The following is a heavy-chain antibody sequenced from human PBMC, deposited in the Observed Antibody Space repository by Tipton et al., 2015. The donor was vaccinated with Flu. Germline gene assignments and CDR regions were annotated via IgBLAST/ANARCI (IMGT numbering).Heavy chain of an antibody. CDR1: GGSISSYY. CDR3: ARRHYYGSGKHNYYFDY. J-gene: IGHJ4*02. CDR2: IDYSGST. D-gene: IGHD3-10*01. V-gene: IGHV4-59*12. Sequence: TLSLTCTVSGGSISSYYWSWIRQPPGKGLEWIGYIDYSGSTNYNPSLKSRVTISVDTSKNQFSLKLSSVTAADTAVYYCARRHYYGSGKHNYYFDYWGQGTLVTGSS.